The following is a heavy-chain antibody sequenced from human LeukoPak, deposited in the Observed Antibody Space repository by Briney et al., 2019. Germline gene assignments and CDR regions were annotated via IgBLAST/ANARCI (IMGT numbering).Heavy chain of an antibody. V-gene: IGHV3-23*01. J-gene: IGHJ3*02. Sequence: AGGSLRLSCVASGFTFGSYTMAWVRQAPGRGREWVSAIRSSDSFTYYADSVTGRCTISRDNSKPTLFLEMKSLRVDATAIYYCARDRDDYGEPDAFNIWGQGTMVTVSS. CDR2: IRSSDSFT. D-gene: IGHD4-17*01. CDR1: GFTFGSYT. CDR3: ARDRDDYGEPDAFNI.